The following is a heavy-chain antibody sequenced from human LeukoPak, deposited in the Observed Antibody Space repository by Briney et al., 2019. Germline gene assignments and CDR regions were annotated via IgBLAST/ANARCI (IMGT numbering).Heavy chain of an antibody. CDR1: GYTFTGYY. D-gene: IGHD4-17*01. Sequence: GASVKVSCKASGYTFTGYYMHWVRQAPGQGLEWMGRINPNSGGTNYAQKFQGRVTMTRGTSNSTAYMELSRLRSDDTAVYYCARSSRYGDYLIDYWGQGTLVTVSS. V-gene: IGHV1-2*06. CDR3: ARSSRYGDYLIDY. J-gene: IGHJ4*02. CDR2: INPNSGGT.